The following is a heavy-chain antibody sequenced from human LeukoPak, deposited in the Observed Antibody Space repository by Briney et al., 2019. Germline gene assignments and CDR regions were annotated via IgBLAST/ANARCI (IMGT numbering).Heavy chain of an antibody. V-gene: IGHV6-1*01. Sequence: PSQTLSLTCAISGDSVSTNSAAWHWIRQSPSRGLEWLGRTYYRSKWYADYAISVKTRITINTDTSKNQFSLQLNSVTPEDTAVYYCARDEEGGWFDHWGQGTLVTVSS. D-gene: IGHD2-15*01. CDR3: ARDEEGGWFDH. J-gene: IGHJ5*02. CDR1: GDSVSTNSAA. CDR2: TYYRSKWYA.